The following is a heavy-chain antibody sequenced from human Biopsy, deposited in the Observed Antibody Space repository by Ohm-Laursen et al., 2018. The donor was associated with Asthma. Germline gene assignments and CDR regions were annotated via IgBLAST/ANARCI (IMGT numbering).Heavy chain of an antibody. D-gene: IGHD3-22*01. CDR1: YGSITSGGYY. V-gene: IGHV4-31*03. CDR2: IYYSGST. CDR3: ARAQDYYDSRGYYRSFDY. J-gene: IGHJ4*02. Sequence: PSDTLSLTCTVSYGSITSGGYYWSWIRQYPGKGLEWIGFIYYSGSTYYNPSLKSRVSISIGTSKNQFSLKLSSVTAADTAVYYCARAQDYYDSRGYYRSFDYWGQGTLVTVSS.